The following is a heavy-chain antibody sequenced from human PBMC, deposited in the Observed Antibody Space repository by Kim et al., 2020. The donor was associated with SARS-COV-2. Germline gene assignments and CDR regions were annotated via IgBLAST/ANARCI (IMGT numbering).Heavy chain of an antibody. CDR2: ISAYNGNT. D-gene: IGHD3-10*01. J-gene: IGHJ4*02. V-gene: IGHV1-18*01. CDR1: GYTFTSYG. Sequence: ASVKVSCKASGYTFTSYGISWVRQAPGQGLEWMGWISAYNGNTNYAQKLQGRVTMTTDTSTSTAYMELRSLRSDDTAVYYCARDPPLPNYYGSGRLVGLFDYWGQGTLVTVSS. CDR3: ARDPPLPNYYGSGRLVGLFDY.